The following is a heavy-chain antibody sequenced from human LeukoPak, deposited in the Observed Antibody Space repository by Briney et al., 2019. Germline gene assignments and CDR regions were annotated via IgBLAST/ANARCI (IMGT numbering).Heavy chain of an antibody. CDR3: ANGNRCTSPNCLGYYYFYMDV. J-gene: IGHJ6*03. Sequence: GGSLRLSCAASGFTFSSYSMNWVRQAPGKGLEWVSSISSSSSYIYYADSVKGRFTISRDNAKNSLYLQMNSLRAEDTAVYYCANGNRCTSPNCLGYYYFYMDVWGKGTTVTVSS. CDR2: ISSSSSYI. D-gene: IGHD2-8*01. V-gene: IGHV3-21*04. CDR1: GFTFSSYS.